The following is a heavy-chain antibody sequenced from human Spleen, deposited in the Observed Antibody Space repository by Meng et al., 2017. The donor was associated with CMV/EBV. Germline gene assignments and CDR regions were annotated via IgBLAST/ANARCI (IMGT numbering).Heavy chain of an antibody. CDR2: IYWDDDK. D-gene: IGHD2-2*01. V-gene: IGHV2-5*02. Sequence: SGFSRSTSGVGVGWIRQPPGKALEWLALIYWDDDKRYSPSLKSRLTITKDTSKNQVVLTMTNMDPVDTATYYCAHMHCSSTSCRGIDYWGQGTLVTVSS. J-gene: IGHJ4*02. CDR3: AHMHCSSTSCRGIDY. CDR1: GFSRSTSGVG.